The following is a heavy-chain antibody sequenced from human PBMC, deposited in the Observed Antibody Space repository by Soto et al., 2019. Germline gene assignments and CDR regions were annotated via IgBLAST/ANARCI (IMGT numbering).Heavy chain of an antibody. Sequence: PSETLSLTCTVSGGSISSGDYFWTWIRQSPGKGLEWIGHIYYSGTTYYNPSLRSRVTISVDTSKKQFSLKLSSVTAADTAVYYCAREVVVVTATLTASRSFQHWGQGTLVTVSS. CDR2: IYYSGTT. D-gene: IGHD2-15*01. CDR3: AREVVVVTATLTASRSFQH. CDR1: GGSISSGDYF. J-gene: IGHJ1*01. V-gene: IGHV4-30-4*01.